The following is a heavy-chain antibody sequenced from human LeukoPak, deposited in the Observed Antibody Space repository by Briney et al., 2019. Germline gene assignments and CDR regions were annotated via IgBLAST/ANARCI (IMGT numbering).Heavy chain of an antibody. Sequence: PSETLSLTCAVYGGSFSGYSWSWIRQPPGKGLEWIGEINHGGSTNYNPSLKSRVTISVDTSKNQFSLKLSSVTAADTAVYYCASSHYPTADIVVVPAAMLVPAPFDYWGQGTLVTVSS. J-gene: IGHJ4*02. D-gene: IGHD2-2*01. CDR2: INHGGST. V-gene: IGHV4-34*01. CDR1: GGSFSGYS. CDR3: ASSHYPTADIVVVPAAMLVPAPFDY.